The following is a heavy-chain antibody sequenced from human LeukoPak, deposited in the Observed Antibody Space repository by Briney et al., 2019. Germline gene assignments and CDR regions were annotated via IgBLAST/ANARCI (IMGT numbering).Heavy chain of an antibody. V-gene: IGHV3-48*02. J-gene: IGHJ6*02. D-gene: IGHD1-26*01. CDR1: VCSLNIYA. CDR2: IGTSSNNI. CDR3: ARDVVTPREGWDYYYGMDV. Sequence: GGSLRLSCTASVCSLNIYAMNWVRKAPWKGREWVLYIGTSSNNIKYADSVKGRFTISRDNAKDSLYLQMNSLRDEDTAIYYCARDVVTPREGWDYYYGMDVWGQGTTVTVSS.